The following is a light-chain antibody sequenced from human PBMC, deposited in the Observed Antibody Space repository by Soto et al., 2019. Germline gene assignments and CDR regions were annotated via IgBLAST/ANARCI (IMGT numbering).Light chain of an antibody. CDR1: SSDVGAYNY. CDR2: EVN. Sequence: QSVLTQPPSASGSPGQSVTISCTGTSSDVGAYNYVSWYQQHPGKAPKLMIFEVNKRPSGVPDRFSGSKSGNTASLTVSGLQAEDEADYYCSSYAGSNNVVFGGGTKVTVL. CDR3: SSYAGSNNVV. V-gene: IGLV2-8*01. J-gene: IGLJ2*01.